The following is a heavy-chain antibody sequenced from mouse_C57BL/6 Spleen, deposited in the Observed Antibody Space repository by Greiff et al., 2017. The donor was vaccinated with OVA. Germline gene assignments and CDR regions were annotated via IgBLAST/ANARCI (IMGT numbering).Heavy chain of an antibody. V-gene: IGHV1-50*01. Sequence: QVQLKQPGAELVKPGASVKLSCKASGYTFTSYWMQWVKQRPGQGLEWIGEIDPSDSYTNYNQKFKGKATLTVDTSSSTAYMQLSSLTSEDSAVYYCARGPFDYWGQGTTLTVSS. J-gene: IGHJ2*01. CDR1: GYTFTSYW. CDR3: ARGPFDY. CDR2: IDPSDSYT.